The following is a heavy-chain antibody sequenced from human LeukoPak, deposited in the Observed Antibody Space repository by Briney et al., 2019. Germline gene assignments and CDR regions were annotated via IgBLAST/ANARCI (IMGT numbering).Heavy chain of an antibody. V-gene: IGHV3-30*02. J-gene: IGHJ4*02. CDR2: IRYDGSNK. D-gene: IGHD3-10*01. CDR3: ARASGITMVRGVIITPGGY. CDR1: GFTFSSYG. Sequence: GGSLRLSCAASGFTFSSYGMHWVRQAPGKGLEWVAFIRYDGSNKYYADSVKGRFTISRDNAKNSLYLQMNSLRAEDTAVYYCARASGITMVRGVIITPGGYWGQGTLVTVSS.